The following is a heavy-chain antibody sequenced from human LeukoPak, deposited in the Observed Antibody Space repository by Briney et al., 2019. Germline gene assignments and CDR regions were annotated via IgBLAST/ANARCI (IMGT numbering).Heavy chain of an antibody. J-gene: IGHJ4*02. CDR2: ISTTGGST. D-gene: IGHD6-19*01. Sequence: SGGPLRLSCSTSGFHFSNYAMHWLPHSRGKGAEYVSAISTTGGSTYYADSVKGRFTIYRDNFKNILFLDMASLGPEDTAVYYCARDWFESGWHLDYWSQGALVTVSS. CDR3: ARDWFESGWHLDY. V-gene: IGHV3-64*04. CDR1: GFHFSNYA.